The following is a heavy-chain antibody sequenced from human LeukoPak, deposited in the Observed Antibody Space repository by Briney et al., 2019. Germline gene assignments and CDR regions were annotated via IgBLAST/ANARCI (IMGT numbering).Heavy chain of an antibody. CDR3: ARAVGQLGGHFDY. V-gene: IGHV4-31*03. Sequence: SETLSLTCIVSGGSISSGGYYWSWIRQHPGKGLEWIGYIYYSGSTYYNPSLKSRVTISVDTSKNQFSLKLSSVTAADTAAYYCARAVGQLGGHFDYWGQGTPVTVSS. CDR2: IYYSGST. J-gene: IGHJ4*02. CDR1: GGSISSGGYY. D-gene: IGHD6-6*01.